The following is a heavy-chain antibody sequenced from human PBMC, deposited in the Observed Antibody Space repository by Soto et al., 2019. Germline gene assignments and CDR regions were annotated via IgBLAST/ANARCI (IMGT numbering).Heavy chain of an antibody. J-gene: IGHJ4*02. V-gene: IGHV3-64*01. CDR3: ARGRVEDSSGWATYFDY. D-gene: IGHD6-19*01. CDR1: GFTFSGXX. Sequence: EVQLVESGGGLVQPGGSLRLSCAASGFTFSGXXXXWVRQAPGKGLEYVSAINTNGVNTFYAKSVKGRFTISRDNSKNTMYLQMGSLRAEDMAVYYCARGRVEDSSGWATYFDYWGQGTLVTVSS. CDR2: INTNGVNT.